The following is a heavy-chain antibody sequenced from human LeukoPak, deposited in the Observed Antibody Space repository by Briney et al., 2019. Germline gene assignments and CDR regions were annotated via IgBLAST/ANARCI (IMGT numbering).Heavy chain of an antibody. V-gene: IGHV3-48*02. D-gene: IGHD3-16*01. J-gene: IGHJ5*02. Sequence: GGSLRLSCAVSGFTFSTKSMNWVRQAPGKGLEWVSYITADSGTTYYADSVKGRFTISRDNAKNSLYLQMNSLRDEDTAVYYCARGDYDRPINWFDPWGLGTLVTVSS. CDR3: ARGDYDRPINWFDP. CDR1: GFTFSTKS. CDR2: ITADSGTT.